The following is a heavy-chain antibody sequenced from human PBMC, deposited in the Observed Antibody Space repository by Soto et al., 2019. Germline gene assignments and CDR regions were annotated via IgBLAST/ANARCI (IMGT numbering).Heavy chain of an antibody. V-gene: IGHV4-4*02. CDR1: GDSISSNYW. Sequence: NPSETLSLTCAVSGDSISSNYWWSWVRQPPGKGLEWIGEIYHSGSTNYYPSLRSRVTISVDKSKNQFSLKLNSLTAADTAVYYCARGVTTMGNLVAWFDPSGQGTLVTVSS. CDR2: IYHSGST. CDR3: ARGVTTMGNLVAWFDP. J-gene: IGHJ5*02. D-gene: IGHD5-18*01.